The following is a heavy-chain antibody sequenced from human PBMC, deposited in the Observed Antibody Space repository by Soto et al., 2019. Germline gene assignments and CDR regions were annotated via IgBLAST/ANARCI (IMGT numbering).Heavy chain of an antibody. CDR2: MNQDGSES. Sequence: EVQLVESGGGLVQPGGSLRLSCAASGFSLSSYWMSWVRQAPGKGLEWVANMNQDGSESDYAGSVKGRFTFTRDNAKNSLYLQLNSLRAEDTAVYYCASLSTSAGRRDLACWGQGTLVTVS. V-gene: IGHV3-7*01. J-gene: IGHJ4*02. CDR3: ASLSTSAGRRDLAC. CDR1: GFSLSSYW.